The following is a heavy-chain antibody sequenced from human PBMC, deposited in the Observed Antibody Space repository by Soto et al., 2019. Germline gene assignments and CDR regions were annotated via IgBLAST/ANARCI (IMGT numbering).Heavy chain of an antibody. CDR2: IWYDGSNK. D-gene: IGHD1-7*01. CDR3: ARDRDWNYDLGYFDY. V-gene: IGHV3-33*01. J-gene: IGHJ4*02. CDR1: GFTFSSYG. Sequence: SLRLSCAASGFTFSSYGMHWVRQAPGKGLEWVAVIWYDGSNKYYADSVKGRFTISRDNSKNTLYLQMNSLRAEDTAVYYCARDRDWNYDLGYFDYWGQGTLVTVSS.